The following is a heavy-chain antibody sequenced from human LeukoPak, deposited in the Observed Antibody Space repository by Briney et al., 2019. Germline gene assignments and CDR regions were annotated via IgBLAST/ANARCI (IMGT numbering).Heavy chain of an antibody. J-gene: IGHJ5*02. CDR2: INPSGCST. D-gene: IGHD2-15*01. CDR1: GYTFTSYY. Sequence: ASVKVSCKASGYTFTSYYMHWVRQAPGQGIEWMGIINPSGCSTSYAQKFQGRVTMNRDTSTSTVYMELSSLRSEDTAVYYCARALVVVAATPYNWFDPWGQGTLVTVSS. V-gene: IGHV1-46*01. CDR3: ARALVVVAATPYNWFDP.